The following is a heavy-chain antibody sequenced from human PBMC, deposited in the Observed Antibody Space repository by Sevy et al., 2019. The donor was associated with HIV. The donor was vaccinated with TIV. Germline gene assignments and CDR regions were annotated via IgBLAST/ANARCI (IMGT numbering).Heavy chain of an antibody. CDR2: IRGKALGGAT. CDR3: SREAGVVVVVAANQFDY. J-gene: IGHJ4*02. V-gene: IGHV3-49*03. Sequence: GGSLRLSCTASGFSFGDYAMSWFRQAPGKGLEWVAFIRGKALGGATEYAASVKGRFTISRDDSKNIAYLQMNSLKSEETAVYYCSREAGVVVVVAANQFDYWGQGTLVTVSS. CDR1: GFSFGDYA. D-gene: IGHD2-15*01.